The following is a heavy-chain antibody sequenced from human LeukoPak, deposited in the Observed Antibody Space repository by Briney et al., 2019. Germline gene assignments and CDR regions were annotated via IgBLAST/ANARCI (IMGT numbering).Heavy chain of an antibody. V-gene: IGHV4-34*01. D-gene: IGHD6-13*01. CDR3: ASLSRRTAAGTRWFDP. CDR1: GGSFSGYY. J-gene: IGHJ5*02. CDR2: INHSGST. Sequence: KASETLSLTCAVYGGSFSGYYWSWIRQPPGKGLEWIGEINHSGSTNYDPSLKSRVTISVDTSKNQFSLKLSSVTAADTAVYYCASLSRRTAAGTRWFDPWGQGTPVTVSS.